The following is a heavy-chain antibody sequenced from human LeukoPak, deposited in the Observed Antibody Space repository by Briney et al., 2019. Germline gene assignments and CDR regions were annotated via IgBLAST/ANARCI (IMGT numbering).Heavy chain of an antibody. CDR1: GGSISSYY. Sequence: SETLSLTCTVSGGSISSYYWSWIRQPPGKGLEWIGYIYYSGSTNYNPSLKSRVTISVDTSKNQFPLKLSSVTAADTAVYYCARDIGSGLGYFDYWGQGTLVTVSS. V-gene: IGHV4-59*01. J-gene: IGHJ4*02. CDR2: IYYSGST. D-gene: IGHD3-10*01. CDR3: ARDIGSGLGYFDY.